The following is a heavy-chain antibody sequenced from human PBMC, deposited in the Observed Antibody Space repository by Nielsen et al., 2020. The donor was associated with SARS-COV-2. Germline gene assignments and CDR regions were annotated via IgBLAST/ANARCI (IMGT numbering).Heavy chain of an antibody. J-gene: IGHJ5*02. V-gene: IGHV3-23*01. CDR1: GFTFSTYA. D-gene: IGHD2-2*01. Sequence: GGSLRLSCAASGFTFSTYALTWVRQPPGKGLEWVSGISGSGGSTYYADSVKGRFTISRDNSKNTLYLQMNSLRAEDTAVYYCAKVPQLLQNWFDPWGQETLVTVSS. CDR3: AKVPQLLQNWFDP. CDR2: ISGSGGST.